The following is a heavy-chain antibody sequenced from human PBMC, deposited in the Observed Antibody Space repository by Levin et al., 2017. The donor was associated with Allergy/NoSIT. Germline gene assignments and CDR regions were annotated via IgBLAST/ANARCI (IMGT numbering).Heavy chain of an antibody. Sequence: GGSLRLSCAASGFTFSSYGMHWVRQAPGKGLEWVAVISYDGSNKYYADSVKGRFTISRDNSKNTLYLQMNSLRAEDTAVYYGAKDLVGAAFDYWGQGTLVTVSS. CDR1: GFTFSSYG. CDR3: AKDLVGAAFDY. CDR2: ISYDGSNK. D-gene: IGHD1-26*01. V-gene: IGHV3-30*18. J-gene: IGHJ4*02.